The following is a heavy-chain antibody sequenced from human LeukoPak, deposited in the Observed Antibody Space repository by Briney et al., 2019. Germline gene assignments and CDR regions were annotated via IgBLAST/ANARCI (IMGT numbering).Heavy chain of an antibody. Sequence: PSETLSLTCTVSGGSISSSSYYWGWIRQPPGKGLEWIGSIYYSGSTYYNPSLKSRVTISVDTSKNLFSLKLSSVTAADTAVYYCAREVVATMFFDYWGQGTLVTVSS. CDR2: IYYSGST. CDR3: AREVVATMFFDY. J-gene: IGHJ4*02. V-gene: IGHV4-39*07. D-gene: IGHD5-12*01. CDR1: GGSISSSSYY.